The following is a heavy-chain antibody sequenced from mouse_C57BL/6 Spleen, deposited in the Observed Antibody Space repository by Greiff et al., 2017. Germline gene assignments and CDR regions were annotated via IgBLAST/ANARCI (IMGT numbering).Heavy chain of an antibody. Sequence: QVQLQQPGAELVRPGSSVKLSCKASGYTFTSYWMHWVKQRPIQGLEWIGNIDPSDSETNYNQKFKGKATLTVDKSSSTAYMQLSSLTSEDSAVDYCSRDGYTSPFDDWGKGTTLTVSS. D-gene: IGHD2-3*01. CDR3: SRDGYTSPFDD. J-gene: IGHJ2*01. CDR2: IDPSDSET. V-gene: IGHV1-52*01. CDR1: GYTFTSYW.